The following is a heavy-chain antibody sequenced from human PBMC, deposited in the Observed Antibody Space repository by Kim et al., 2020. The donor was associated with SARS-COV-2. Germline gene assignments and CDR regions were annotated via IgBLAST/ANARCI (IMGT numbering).Heavy chain of an antibody. CDR3: ARERQDLTKLLYYFDY. J-gene: IGHJ4*02. V-gene: IGHV4-4*07. D-gene: IGHD4-4*01. Sequence: SETLSLTCTVSAGSISSYCWSWIRQPAGKGLEWIGRVCSSGSTKYNPSLKSRVTMSVDTSKNQFSLKLSSVTAADTAVYYCARERQDLTKLLYYFDYWGQGTLVTASS. CDR1: AGSISSYC. CDR2: VCSSGST.